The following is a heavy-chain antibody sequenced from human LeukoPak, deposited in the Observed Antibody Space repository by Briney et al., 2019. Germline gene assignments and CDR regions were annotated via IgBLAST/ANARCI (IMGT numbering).Heavy chain of an antibody. CDR3: ARVYGEAYYYYYYMDV. Sequence: SETLSLTCAVYGGSFSGYYWSWIRQPAGKGLEWIGRSYISGSTNYNPSLKSRVTISVDTSKNQFSLKLSSVTAADTAVYYCARVYGEAYYYYYYMDVWGKGTTVTVSS. CDR1: GGSFSGYY. CDR2: SYISGST. V-gene: IGHV4-59*10. D-gene: IGHD1-14*01. J-gene: IGHJ6*03.